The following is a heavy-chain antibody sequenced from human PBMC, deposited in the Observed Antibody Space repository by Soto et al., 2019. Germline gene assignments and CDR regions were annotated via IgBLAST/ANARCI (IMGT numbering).Heavy chain of an antibody. CDR3: ARILKVAGSWYFDY. CDR1: GFTFSSYW. J-gene: IGHJ4*02. CDR2: IKQDGSEK. Sequence: GGSLRLSCAASGFTFSSYWMSWVRQAPGKGLEWVANIKQDGSEKYYVDSVKGRFTISRDNAKNSLYLQMNSLRAEDTAVYYCARILKVAGSWYFDYWGQGTLVTVSS. D-gene: IGHD3-10*01. V-gene: IGHV3-7*01.